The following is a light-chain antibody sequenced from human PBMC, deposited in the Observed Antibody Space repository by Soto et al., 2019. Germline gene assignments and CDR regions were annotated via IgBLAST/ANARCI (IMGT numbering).Light chain of an antibody. V-gene: IGKV3-20*01. J-gene: IGKJ1*01. Sequence: EIVLTQSPGTLSLSPGERATLSCRASQSVSSSYLAWYQQKPGQAPRLLIYGASSRATGIPDRFSGSGSGTDFTLTISRLAPEDFAVYYCQQYGSSPGTFGPGNKVEIK. CDR1: QSVSSSY. CDR3: QQYGSSPGT. CDR2: GAS.